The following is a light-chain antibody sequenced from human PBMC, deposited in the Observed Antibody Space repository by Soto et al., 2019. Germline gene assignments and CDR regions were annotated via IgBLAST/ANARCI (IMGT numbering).Light chain of an antibody. CDR1: QSVSSN. CDR2: GAS. V-gene: IGKV3-15*01. CDR3: QHYNNWPPCT. J-gene: IGKJ1*01. Sequence: EIVMTQSPATLSVSPGEGATLSCRASQSVSSNLAWYQQKPGQAPRLLIYGASTMATGIPARFSGSGSGTEFTLTISSLQSEDFAVYYCQHYNNWPPCTFGQGTKVEIK.